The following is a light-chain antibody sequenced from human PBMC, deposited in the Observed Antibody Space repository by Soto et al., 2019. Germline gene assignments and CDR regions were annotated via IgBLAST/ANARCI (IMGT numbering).Light chain of an antibody. CDR2: RNN. Sequence: QSVLTQPPSASGTPGQRVTISCSGSSSNIGGNYVYWYQQLPGTAPKLLIYRNNERPSGGPDRFSGSKSGTSASLAISGLRSEDEADYYCAAWDDSLSGVVFGGGTKLTVL. V-gene: IGLV1-47*01. CDR3: AAWDDSLSGVV. CDR1: SSNIGGNY. J-gene: IGLJ2*01.